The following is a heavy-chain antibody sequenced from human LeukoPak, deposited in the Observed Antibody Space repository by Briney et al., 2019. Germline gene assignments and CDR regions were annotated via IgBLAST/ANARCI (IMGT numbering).Heavy chain of an antibody. V-gene: IGHV4-59*05. CDR1: GGSISSYY. Sequence: SETLSLTCTVSGGSISSYYWSWIRQPPGKGLEWIGSIYYSGSTYYNPSLKSRVTISVDTSKNQFSLKLSSVTAADTAVYYCARHGGHTAFGYWGQGTLVTVSS. J-gene: IGHJ4*02. D-gene: IGHD5-18*01. CDR3: ARHGGHTAFGY. CDR2: IYYSGST.